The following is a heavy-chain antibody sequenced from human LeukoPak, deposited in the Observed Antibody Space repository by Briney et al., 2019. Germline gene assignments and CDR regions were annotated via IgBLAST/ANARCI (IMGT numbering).Heavy chain of an antibody. Sequence: ASVKVSCKASGYTFTSYYMHWVRQAPGQGLEWMGIINPSGGSTSYAQKFQGRVTMTRDTSTSTVYMELSSLRSEDTAVRYCARDMVGGKEYYYGMDVWGQGTTVTVSS. D-gene: IGHD4-23*01. J-gene: IGHJ6*02. CDR1: GYTFTSYY. CDR2: INPSGGST. CDR3: ARDMVGGKEYYYGMDV. V-gene: IGHV1-46*01.